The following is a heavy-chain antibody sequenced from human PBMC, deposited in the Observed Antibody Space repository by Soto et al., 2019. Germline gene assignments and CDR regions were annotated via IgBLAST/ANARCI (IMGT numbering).Heavy chain of an antibody. J-gene: IGHJ6*02. CDR2: INHSGST. CDR1: GGSFSGYY. D-gene: IGHD2-15*01. CDR3: ARHKSRGYCSGGSCYYYCYYGMDV. Sequence: QVQLQQWGAGLLKPSETLSLTCAVYGGSFSGYYGSWIRQPPGKGLEWIGEINHSGSTNYNPSLKSPVTISVDTSKNKFSLKLSSVTDADTAGYYCARHKSRGYCSGGSCYYYCYYGMDVWGQGTTVTVSS. V-gene: IGHV4-34*01.